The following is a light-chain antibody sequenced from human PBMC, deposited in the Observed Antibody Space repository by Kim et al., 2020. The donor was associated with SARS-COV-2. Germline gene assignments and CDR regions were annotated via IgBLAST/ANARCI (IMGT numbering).Light chain of an antibody. V-gene: IGKV3-20*01. CDR2: GAS. CDR3: HQYGSSLWT. Sequence: EIVLTQSPGTLSLSPGERATLSCRASQSVSSRYLGWYQQKPGQAPRLLIYGASSRATGIPDRFSGSGSGTDFTLTISRLEPEDFAVYYCHQYGSSLWTFGQGTKVDIK. CDR1: QSVSSRY. J-gene: IGKJ1*01.